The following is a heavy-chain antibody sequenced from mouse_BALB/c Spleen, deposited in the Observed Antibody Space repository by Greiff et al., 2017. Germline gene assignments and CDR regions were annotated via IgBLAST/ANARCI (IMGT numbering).Heavy chain of an antibody. Sequence: EVQVVESGGDLVKPGGSLKLSCAASGFTFSSYGMSWVRQTPDKRLEWVATISSGGSTYYPDSVKGRFTISSDNARNILYLQMSSLRSEDTAMYYCARWLLLYAMDYWGQGTSVTVSS. CDR2: ISSGGST. CDR1: GFTFSSYG. D-gene: IGHD2-3*01. CDR3: ARWLLLYAMDY. V-gene: IGHV5-6-5*01. J-gene: IGHJ4*01.